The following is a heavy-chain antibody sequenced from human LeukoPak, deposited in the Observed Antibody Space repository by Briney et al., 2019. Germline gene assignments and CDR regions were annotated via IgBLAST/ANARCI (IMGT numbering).Heavy chain of an antibody. CDR2: IYYSGST. D-gene: IGHD2-8*01. J-gene: IGHJ3*02. Sequence: SQTLSLTCTVSGGSISSGGYYWSWIRQHPGKGLEWIGYIYYSGSTYYNPSLKSRVTISVDTSKNQFSLKLSSVTAADTAVYYCARMVPDAFDIWGQGTMVTVSS. CDR1: GGSISSGGYY. CDR3: ARMVPDAFDI. V-gene: IGHV4-31*03.